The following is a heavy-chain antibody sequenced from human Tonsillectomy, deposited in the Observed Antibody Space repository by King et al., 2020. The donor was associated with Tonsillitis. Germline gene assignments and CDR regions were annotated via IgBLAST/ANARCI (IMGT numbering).Heavy chain of an antibody. D-gene: IGHD5-24*01. CDR3: ARERVATNKGGFDY. CDR2: IYYIGST. CDR1: GGSISSYY. V-gene: IGHV4-59*01. J-gene: IGHJ4*02. Sequence: VQLQESGPGLVKPSETLSLTCSVSGGSISSYYWSWIRQPPGKGLEWIGYIYYIGSTNYNPSLKSLVTLSVDTSKNQFSLKLSSVLAADTAVYYCARERVATNKGGFDYWGQGTLVTVSS.